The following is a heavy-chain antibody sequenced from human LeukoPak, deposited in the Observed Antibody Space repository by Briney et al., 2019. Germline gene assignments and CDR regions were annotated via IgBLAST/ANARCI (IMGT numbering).Heavy chain of an antibody. V-gene: IGHV1-69*13. CDR3: ARESHVRDYDYFDY. CDR1: GGTFSSYA. D-gene: IGHD5-12*01. CDR2: IIPIFGTA. Sequence: GASVKVSCKASGGTFSSYAISWVRQAPGQGLEWMGGIIPIFGTANYAQKFQGRATITADESTSTAYMELSSLRSEDTAVYYCARESHVRDYDYFDYWGQGTLVTVSS. J-gene: IGHJ4*02.